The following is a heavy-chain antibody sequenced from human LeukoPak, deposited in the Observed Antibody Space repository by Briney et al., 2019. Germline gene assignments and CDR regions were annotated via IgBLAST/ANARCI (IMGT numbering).Heavy chain of an antibody. CDR1: GFTFSSYA. CDR2: ISGSGGST. D-gene: IGHD3-22*01. V-gene: IGHV3-23*01. CDR3: AKDIPYYYDRMAQRPHDY. J-gene: IGHJ4*02. Sequence: GGSLRLSCAASGFTFSSYAMSWVRQAPGKGLEWVSAISGSGGSTYYADSVKGRFTISRDNSKNTLYLQMNSLRAEDTAVYYCAKDIPYYYDRMAQRPHDYWGQGTLVTVSS.